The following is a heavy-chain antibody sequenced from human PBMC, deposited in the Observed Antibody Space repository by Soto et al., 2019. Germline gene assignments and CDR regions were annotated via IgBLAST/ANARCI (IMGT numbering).Heavy chain of an antibody. CDR2: IGTAGDT. J-gene: IGHJ5*02. CDR3: ARGINYYDSSGDSWFDP. V-gene: IGHV3-13*04. CDR1: GFTFSSYD. Sequence: GGSLRLSCAASGFTFSSYDMHWVRQPTEKGLEWVSAIGTAGDTYYPGSVKGRFTISRENAKNSLYLQMNSLRAGDTAVYYCARGINYYDSSGDSWFDPWGQGTLVTVSS. D-gene: IGHD3-22*01.